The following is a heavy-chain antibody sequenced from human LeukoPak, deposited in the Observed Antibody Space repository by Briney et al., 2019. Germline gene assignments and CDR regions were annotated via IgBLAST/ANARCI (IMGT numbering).Heavy chain of an antibody. Sequence: PSETLSLTCTVSGGSISSYYWSWIRQPPGKGLEWIGYIYYSGNTNYNPSLKSRVTISVDTSKNQFSLKLSSVTAADTAVYFCARTYNWFESWGQGTLVTVSS. J-gene: IGHJ5*01. CDR2: IYYSGNT. V-gene: IGHV4-59*01. CDR1: GGSISSYY. CDR3: ARTYNWFES.